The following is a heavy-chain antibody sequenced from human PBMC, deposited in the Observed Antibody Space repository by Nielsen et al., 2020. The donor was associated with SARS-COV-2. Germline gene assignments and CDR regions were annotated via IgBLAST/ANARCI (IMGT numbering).Heavy chain of an antibody. D-gene: IGHD6-19*01. CDR2: IYYTGST. V-gene: IGHV4-61*05. CDR3: ARGIAVARDDAFDI. Sequence: SETLSLTCTVSGGSISISSYYWGWIRQPPGRGLEWIGYIYYTGSTSYNPSLKSRVTISVDASKNQFSLKLTSVTAADTAVYYCARGIAVARDDAFDIWGQGTMVTVSS. J-gene: IGHJ3*02. CDR1: GGSISISSYY.